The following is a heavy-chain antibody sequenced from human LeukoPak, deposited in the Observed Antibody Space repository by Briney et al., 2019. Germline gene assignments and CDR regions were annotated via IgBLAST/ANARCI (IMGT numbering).Heavy chain of an antibody. V-gene: IGHV1-2*04. D-gene: IGHD2-15*01. J-gene: IGHJ6*04. CDR1: GYTFTGYY. CDR2: INPNSGGT. CDR3: AREAWSGYCSGGSCYSCGMDV. Sequence: ASVKVSCKASGYTFTGYYMHWVRQAPGQGREWKEWINPNSGGTNYAQKFQGWVTMTRDTSISTAYMELSRLRSDDTAVYYCAREAWSGYCSGGSCYSCGMDVWGKGTTVTVSS.